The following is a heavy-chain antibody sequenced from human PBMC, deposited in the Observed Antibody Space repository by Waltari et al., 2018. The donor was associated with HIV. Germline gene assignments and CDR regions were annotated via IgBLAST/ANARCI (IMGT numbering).Heavy chain of an antibody. CDR2: IIPAMDIA. J-gene: IGHJ5*02. CDR3: ALGRIDDIRSGRENLGGFDP. Sequence: VQVVQSGAEVKKPGSSVKVSCQASGDTLSNYAVRWVRQAPGQGLEWMGRIIPAMDIATHTDKFQYRVTINADKATNSAYMELGGRRSEDTALYFCALGRIDDIRSGRENLGGFDPWGPGTLVSVSS. D-gene: IGHD3-3*01. CDR1: GDTLSNYA. V-gene: IGHV1-69*04.